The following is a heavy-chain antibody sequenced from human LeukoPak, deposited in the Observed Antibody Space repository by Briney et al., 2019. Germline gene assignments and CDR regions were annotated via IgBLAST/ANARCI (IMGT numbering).Heavy chain of an antibody. J-gene: IGHJ4*02. Sequence: PGGSLRLSCVASGFTFDDFAMHWVRQLPGKGLECVSGITWNSGTTGYADSVKGRFTISRDNAKNSLYLQMNSLRAEDTAVYYCAKDTRAVSVGSFDYWGQGTLVTFSS. D-gene: IGHD3-10*01. CDR1: GFTFDDFA. V-gene: IGHV3-9*01. CDR3: AKDTRAVSVGSFDY. CDR2: ITWNSGTT.